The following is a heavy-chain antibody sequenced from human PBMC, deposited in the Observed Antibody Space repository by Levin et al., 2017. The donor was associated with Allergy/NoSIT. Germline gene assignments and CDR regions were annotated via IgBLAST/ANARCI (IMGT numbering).Heavy chain of an antibody. CDR3: AHYREAGDSFDY. CDR2: IYWNDDK. J-gene: IGHJ4*02. V-gene: IGHV2-5*01. D-gene: IGHD6-13*01. CDR1: GFSLTTSGVG. Sequence: SGPTLVKPTQTLTLTCTFSGFSLTTSGVGVGWIRQPPGKALEWLALIYWNDDKRYSPSLKSRLTITKDTSKNQVVLTMTNMDPVDTATYYCAHYREAGDSFDYWGQGTLVTVSS.